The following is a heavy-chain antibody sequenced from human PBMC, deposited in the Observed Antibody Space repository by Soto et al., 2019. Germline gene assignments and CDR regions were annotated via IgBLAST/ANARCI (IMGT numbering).Heavy chain of an antibody. CDR2: ISSSSSYI. D-gene: IGHD6-13*01. CDR1: GFTFSSYG. Sequence: GSLRLSCAASGFTFSSYGMHWVSSISSSSSYIYYADSVKGRFTISRDNAKNSLYLQMNSLRAEDTAVYYCARVQSSSWSHHYYYYGMDVWGQGTTVTVSS. J-gene: IGHJ6*02. V-gene: IGHV3-21*01. CDR3: ARVQSSSWSHHYYYYGMDV.